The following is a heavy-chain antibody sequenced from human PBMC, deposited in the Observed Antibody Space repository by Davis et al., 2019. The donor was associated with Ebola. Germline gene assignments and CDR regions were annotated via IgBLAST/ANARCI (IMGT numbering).Heavy chain of an antibody. CDR2: IKQDGSEK. D-gene: IGHD4-23*01. Sequence: GESLKISCEASGFTYRTYWVSWVRQTAGKGLEWVAKIKQDGSEKNYVDSVKGRFTISRDNAKNSLYMQLTSLRVEDTAVYYCARYRYRWSAWFFDLWGRGTLVTVSS. J-gene: IGHJ2*01. V-gene: IGHV3-7*03. CDR1: GFTYRTYW. CDR3: ARYRYRWSAWFFDL.